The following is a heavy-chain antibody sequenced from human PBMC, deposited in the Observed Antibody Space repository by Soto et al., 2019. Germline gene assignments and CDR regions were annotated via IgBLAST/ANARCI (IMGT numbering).Heavy chain of an antibody. D-gene: IGHD6-19*01. CDR3: ARKRLAGPFDY. V-gene: IGHV3-21*01. CDR1: GFTFSSYS. Sequence: PGGSLRLSCAASGFTFSSYSMNWVRQAPGKGLEWVSSISSSSSYIYYADSVKGRFTISRDNAKNSLYLQTNSLRAEDTAVYYCARKRLAGPFDYWGQGTLVTVSS. CDR2: ISSSSSYI. J-gene: IGHJ4*02.